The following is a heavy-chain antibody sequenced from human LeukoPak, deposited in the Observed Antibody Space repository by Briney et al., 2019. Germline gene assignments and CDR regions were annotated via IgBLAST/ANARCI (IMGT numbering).Heavy chain of an antibody. J-gene: IGHJ4*02. Sequence: SETLSLTCTVSGGSISSTGSFWGWIRQPPGKGLEWIGSIYSGGSTYYNPSLKSRVTISEETSKNQFSLKVTSVTAADTAVYYCWLERVVAAYFDSWGQGALVTVSS. CDR3: WLERVVAAYFDS. D-gene: IGHD2-15*01. CDR1: GGSISSTGSF. V-gene: IGHV4-39*07. CDR2: IYSGGST.